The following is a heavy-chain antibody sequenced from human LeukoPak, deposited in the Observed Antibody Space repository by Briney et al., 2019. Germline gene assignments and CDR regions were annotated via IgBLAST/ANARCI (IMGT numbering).Heavy chain of an antibody. CDR3: ARDHAVAGAYYFDY. D-gene: IGHD6-19*01. J-gene: IGHJ4*02. V-gene: IGHV1-18*01. CDR2: ISAYNGNT. Sequence: ASVKVSCKASGGTFSSYAISWVRQAPGQGLEWMGWISAYNGNTNYAQKLQGRVTMTTDTSTSTAYMELRSLRSDDTAVYYCARDHAVAGAYYFDYWGQGTLVTVSS. CDR1: GGTFSSYA.